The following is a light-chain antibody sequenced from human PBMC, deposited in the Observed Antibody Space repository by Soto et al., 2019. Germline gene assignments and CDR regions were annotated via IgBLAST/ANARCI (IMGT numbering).Light chain of an antibody. Sequence: SALAQPASVSGSPGQSITISCTGIRTDVGGYNFVSWYQQHPGKAPKLIIYEVSNRPSGVSNRFSGSKSDNTASLTISGLQAEDEADYYCCSYVSSKTYVFGTGTKV. J-gene: IGLJ1*01. CDR2: EVS. CDR3: CSYVSSKTYV. CDR1: RTDVGGYNF. V-gene: IGLV2-14*01.